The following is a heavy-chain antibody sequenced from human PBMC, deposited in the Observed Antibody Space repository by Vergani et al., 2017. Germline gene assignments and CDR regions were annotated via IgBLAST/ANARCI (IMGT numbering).Heavy chain of an antibody. J-gene: IGHJ5*02. CDR1: GYTFIEYD. CDR2: MNPKSGNS. V-gene: IGHV1-8*01. Sequence: QVQLVQSGAEVKKPGASVKVSCWASGYTFIEYDIDWVRQAAGQGFEWMGWMNPKSGNSGFAQKFQGRITMTRDTTISTAYMELNSLTSEDTAVYYCARAPGRRCSGGSCYSSFRGVDPGGQGTLVTVFS. CDR3: ARAPGRRCSGGSCYSSFRGVDP. D-gene: IGHD2-15*01.